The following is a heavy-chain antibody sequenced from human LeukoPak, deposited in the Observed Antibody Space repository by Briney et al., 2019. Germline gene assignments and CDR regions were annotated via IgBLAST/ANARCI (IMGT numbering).Heavy chain of an antibody. CDR2: INPDGSTT. V-gene: IGHV3-74*01. CDR1: GFTFSTYW. CDR3: ARDLRGNRYY. D-gene: IGHD4-23*01. J-gene: IGHJ4*02. Sequence: GGSLRLSCAASGFTFSTYWVHWVRDAPGKGLVWVSRINPDGSTTDYAASLKGRFTISSDNAKNTLYLQMNSLRAEDTALYFCARDLRGNRYYWGQGTLVTVSS.